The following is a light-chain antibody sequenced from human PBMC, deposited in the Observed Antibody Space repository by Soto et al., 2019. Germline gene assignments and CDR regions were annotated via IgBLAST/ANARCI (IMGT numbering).Light chain of an antibody. J-gene: IGKJ1*01. V-gene: IGKV1-5*03. CDR3: QQYDLYSA. CDR1: QNINSH. Sequence: DIQMTQSPSTLSASVGDRVTITCRASQNINSHLAWYQQKPGKAPKLLIYTASSLQSGVPSRFSGSGSGTEFTLTFSSLQPDDFATFYCQQYDLYSAFGQGTKVEIK. CDR2: TAS.